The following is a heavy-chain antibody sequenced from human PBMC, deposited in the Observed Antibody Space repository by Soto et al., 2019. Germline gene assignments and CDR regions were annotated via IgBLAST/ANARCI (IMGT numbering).Heavy chain of an antibody. V-gene: IGHV5-10-1*01. J-gene: IGHJ6*02. CDR1: GYSFTSYL. D-gene: IGHD6-6*01. Sequence: GGSLKISCKCSGYSFTSYLISWVRQMPGKGLEGMGRIDPSDSYTNYSPSFQGHGAISADKAISTAYLKCSSQKAPETAMYSGARPLDEYSSSRDYYNGMDVWGQGTTVTVSS. CDR3: ARPLDEYSSSRDYYNGMDV. CDR2: IDPSDSYT.